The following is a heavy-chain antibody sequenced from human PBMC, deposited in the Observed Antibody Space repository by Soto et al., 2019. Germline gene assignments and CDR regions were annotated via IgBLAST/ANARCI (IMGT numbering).Heavy chain of an antibody. CDR3: ASHDPGARFDP. CDR2: INPNNGAT. Sequence: QVQLVQSGADVKKPGASVKVSCKAPRYSFTAYFMHWVRQAPGQGLERMVWINPNNGATHYGLSFQGRVTMTRDTTISTAYMELSSLRSDDTAVYYFASHDPGARFDPWGQGTLVIVSS. D-gene: IGHD1-1*01. J-gene: IGHJ5*02. V-gene: IGHV1-2*02. CDR1: RYSFTAYF.